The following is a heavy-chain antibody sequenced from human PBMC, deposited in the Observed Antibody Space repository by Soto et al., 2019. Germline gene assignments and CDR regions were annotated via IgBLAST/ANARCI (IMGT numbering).Heavy chain of an antibody. CDR1: GGSISSSSYY. J-gene: IGHJ4*02. V-gene: IGHV4-39*01. D-gene: IGHD3-10*01. Sequence: QLQLQESGPGLVKPSETLSLTCTVSGGSISSSSYYWGWIRQPPGKGLEWIGSIYYSGSTYYNPSLKSRVTISVDTSKNQFSLKLSSVTAADTAVYYCARLQEIFVRGSGSYYTVAYFDYWGQGTLVTVSS. CDR3: ARLQEIFVRGSGSYYTVAYFDY. CDR2: IYYSGST.